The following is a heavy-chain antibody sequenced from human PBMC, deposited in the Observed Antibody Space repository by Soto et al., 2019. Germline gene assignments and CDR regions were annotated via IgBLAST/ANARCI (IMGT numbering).Heavy chain of an antibody. V-gene: IGHV3-21*01. J-gene: IGHJ4*02. D-gene: IGHD5-12*01. CDR2: ISSSSSYI. CDR3: ARDPNSGYDSGDY. CDR1: GFTFSIYS. Sequence: PGGSLRLSCAASGFTFSIYSMNWVRQAPGKGLEWVSSISSSSSYIYYADSVKGRFTISRDNAKNSLYLQMNSLRAEDTAVYYCARDPNSGYDSGDYWGQGTLVTVSS.